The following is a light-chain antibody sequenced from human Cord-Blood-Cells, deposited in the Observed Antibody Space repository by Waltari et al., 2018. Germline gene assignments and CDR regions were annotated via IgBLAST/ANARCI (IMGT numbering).Light chain of an antibody. J-gene: IGKJ2*03. CDR1: EGIISY. CDR3: QQYYSYPYS. Sequence: AIRMTQPPSSFSASTGDRVTITCRASEGIISYLAWYQKKPGKAPKLLIYAASTLQSGVPSRLSGGGAGTDFALTISCLKSEDFETYYCQQYYSYPYSFGKGTKLEIK. V-gene: IGKV1-8*01. CDR2: AAS.